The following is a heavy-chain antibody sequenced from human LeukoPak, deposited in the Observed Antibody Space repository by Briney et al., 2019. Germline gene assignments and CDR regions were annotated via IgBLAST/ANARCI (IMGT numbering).Heavy chain of an antibody. CDR3: ARYSFVGATNGMDV. Sequence: PGGSLRLSCAASGFTFSSYSMNWVRQAPGKGLEWVSSISSSSYIYYADSVKGRFTISRDNAKNSLYLQMNSLRAEDTAVYYCARYSFVGATNGMDVWGQGTTVTVSS. D-gene: IGHD1-26*01. CDR2: ISSSSYI. V-gene: IGHV3-21*01. CDR1: GFTFSSYS. J-gene: IGHJ6*02.